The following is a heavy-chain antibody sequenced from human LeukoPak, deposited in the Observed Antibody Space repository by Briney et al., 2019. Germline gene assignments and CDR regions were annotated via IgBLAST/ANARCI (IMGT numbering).Heavy chain of an antibody. CDR2: IRYDGSNK. J-gene: IGHJ3*02. Sequence: GGSLRLSCAASGFTFSSYGMDWVRQAPGKGLEWVAFIRYDGSNKYYADSVKGRFTISRDNSKNTLYLQMNSLRAEDTAVYYCAKRGPCSWADAFDIWGQGTMVTVSS. D-gene: IGHD6-13*01. CDR3: AKRGPCSWADAFDI. V-gene: IGHV3-30*02. CDR1: GFTFSSYG.